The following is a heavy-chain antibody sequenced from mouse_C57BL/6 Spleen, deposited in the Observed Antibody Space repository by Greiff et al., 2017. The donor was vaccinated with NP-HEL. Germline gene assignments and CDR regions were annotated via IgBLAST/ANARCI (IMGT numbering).Heavy chain of an antibody. CDR3: VPYYGSSYQDFDV. D-gene: IGHD1-1*01. V-gene: IGHV1-50*01. J-gene: IGHJ1*03. Sequence: VQLQQPGAELVKPGASVKLSCKASGYTFTSYWMQWVKQRPGQGLEWIGEIDPSDSYTNYNQKFKGKATLTVDTSSSTAYMQLSSLTSEDSAVYYCVPYYGSSYQDFDVWGTGTTVTVSS. CDR1: GYTFTSYW. CDR2: IDPSDSYT.